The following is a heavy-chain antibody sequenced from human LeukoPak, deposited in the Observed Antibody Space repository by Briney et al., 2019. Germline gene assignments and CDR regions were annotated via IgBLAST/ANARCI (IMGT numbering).Heavy chain of an antibody. V-gene: IGHV4-59*12. D-gene: IGHD6-13*01. CDR2: IYYSGST. Sequence: SETLSLTCTVSGGSISSYYWSWIRQPPGKGLEWIGYIYYSGSTNYNPSLKSRVTISVDTSKNQFSLKLSSVTAADTAVYYCARDFSGYSSSWYGEHFDYWGQGTLVTVSS. CDR3: ARDFSGYSSSWYGEHFDY. CDR1: GGSISSYY. J-gene: IGHJ4*02.